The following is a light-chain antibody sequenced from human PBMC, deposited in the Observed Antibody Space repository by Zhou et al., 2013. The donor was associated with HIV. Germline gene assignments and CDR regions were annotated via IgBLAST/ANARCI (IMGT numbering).Light chain of an antibody. Sequence: EIQMTQSPSSVSASVGDRVTITCRASQDISTWLAWYQQKPGKAPRLLIYGASTVQSGVPSRFSGSGSGTDFTLTISSLQPEDFAVYYCLQYVSSVRTFGQGTKVEIK. J-gene: IGKJ1*01. V-gene: IGKV1-12*01. CDR1: QDISTW. CDR2: GAS. CDR3: LQYVSSVRT.